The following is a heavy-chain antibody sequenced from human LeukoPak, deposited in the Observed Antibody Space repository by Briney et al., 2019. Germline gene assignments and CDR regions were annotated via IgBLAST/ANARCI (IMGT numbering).Heavy chain of an antibody. V-gene: IGHV3-48*03. Sequence: PGGSLRLSCAASGFTFSRYEMNWVRQAPGKELEWVSYITSSGSPIFYADSVKGRFTVSRDNAKNSLHLQMNGLRAEDTAVYYCARALRLGATVWGQGTMVTVSS. CDR3: ARALRLGATV. CDR1: GFTFSRYE. CDR2: ITSSGSPI. J-gene: IGHJ3*01. D-gene: IGHD3-16*01.